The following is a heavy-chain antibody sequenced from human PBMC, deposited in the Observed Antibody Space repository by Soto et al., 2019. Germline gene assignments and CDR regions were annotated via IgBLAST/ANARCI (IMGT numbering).Heavy chain of an antibody. CDR3: TRDSPRYYYDRSGYYASVYN. Sequence: SLSLSCTASGFTFGDHAISWFRQAPGKGLEWVGFIRSKAYGGTTEYAASVKGRFTISRDDSKSIAYLQMNSLKTEDTAVYYCTRDSPRYYYDRSGYYASVYNWGQGTLVTLYS. D-gene: IGHD3-22*01. CDR1: GFTFGDHA. J-gene: IGHJ4*02. V-gene: IGHV3-49*03. CDR2: IRSKAYGGTT.